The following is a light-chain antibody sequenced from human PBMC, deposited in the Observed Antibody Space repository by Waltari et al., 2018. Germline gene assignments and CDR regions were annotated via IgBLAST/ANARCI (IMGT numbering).Light chain of an antibody. CDR3: QQYNNWPPNT. Sequence: EIVLTQSPATLLVSSGERVTPTCRASQSVGSNLAWYQQKPGQAPRLLIYGASTRATGIPARFSGSGSGTEFTLTISSLQSEDFAVYYCQQYNNWPPNTFGGGTKVEIK. CDR1: QSVGSN. J-gene: IGKJ4*01. V-gene: IGKV3-15*01. CDR2: GAS.